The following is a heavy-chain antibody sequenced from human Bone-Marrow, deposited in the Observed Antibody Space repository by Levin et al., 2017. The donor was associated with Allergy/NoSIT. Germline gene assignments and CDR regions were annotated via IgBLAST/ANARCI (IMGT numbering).Heavy chain of an antibody. CDR3: ARLRYSSGWFGDY. Sequence: GESLKISCAASGFTFSSYSMNWVRQAPGKGLEWVSYISSSSSTIYYADSVKGRFTISRDNAKNSVYLQMNSMRDEDTAVYYCARLRYSSGWFGDYWGQGTLVTVSS. V-gene: IGHV3-48*02. CDR1: GFTFSSYS. CDR2: ISSSSSTI. J-gene: IGHJ4*02. D-gene: IGHD6-19*01.